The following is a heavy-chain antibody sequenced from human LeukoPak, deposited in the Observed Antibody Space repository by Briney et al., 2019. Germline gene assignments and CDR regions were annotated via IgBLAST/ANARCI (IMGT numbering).Heavy chain of an antibody. Sequence: GGSLRLSCVASGFTFGKYWMSWVRQAPGKGLEWVSAISGSGGSTYYADSVKGRFTISRDNSKNTLYLQMNSLRAEDTAVYYCAKSPSYGSGKGLDYWGQGTLVTVSS. V-gene: IGHV3-23*01. J-gene: IGHJ4*02. CDR2: ISGSGGST. D-gene: IGHD3-10*01. CDR3: AKSPSYGSGKGLDY. CDR1: GFTFGKYW.